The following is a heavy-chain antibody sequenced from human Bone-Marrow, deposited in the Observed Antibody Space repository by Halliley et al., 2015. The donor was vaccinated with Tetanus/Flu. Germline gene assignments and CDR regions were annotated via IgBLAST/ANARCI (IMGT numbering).Heavy chain of an antibody. J-gene: IGHJ4*02. V-gene: IGHV3-23*01. CDR3: AKGDYYDSSGFYFAL. CDR2: MGGGGEGA. D-gene: IGHD3-22*01. Sequence: MGGGGEGAHYPDSVRGRSPISRDNSKKTLYVEMNNLRAEDTAVYYCAKGDYYDSSGFYFALWGQGTLVTVSS.